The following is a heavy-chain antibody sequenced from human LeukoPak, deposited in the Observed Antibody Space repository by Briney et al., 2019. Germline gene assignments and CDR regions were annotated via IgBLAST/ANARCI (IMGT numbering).Heavy chain of an antibody. V-gene: IGHV3-23*01. J-gene: IGHJ4*02. CDR2: LRGSGGST. CDR1: GFTFSRYA. CDR3: AKEEWPYHYGSWSLNLQLDY. Sequence: GGCLRLSCAASGFTFSRYAMRGGREARGKGREWGSALRGSGGSTYYADSAKGGFTISRDNSKNPRYLHKNSLKAEDTAVYYWAKEEWPYHYGSWSLNLQLDYWGQGTLVTVSS. D-gene: IGHD3-10*01.